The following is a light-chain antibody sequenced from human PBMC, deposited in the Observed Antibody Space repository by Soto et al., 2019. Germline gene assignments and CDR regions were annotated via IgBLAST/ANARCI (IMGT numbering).Light chain of an antibody. V-gene: IGLV2-8*01. Sequence: QSVLTQPPSASGSPGQSVTISCTGTSSDVGGYDYVSWYQQHPGKAPKLMIYEVSKRPSGVPDRFSGSKSGNTASLTVTGLQVEDEADYYCSSYAGSNNLIFGGGTKLT. J-gene: IGLJ2*01. CDR2: EVS. CDR3: SSYAGSNNLI. CDR1: SSDVGGYDY.